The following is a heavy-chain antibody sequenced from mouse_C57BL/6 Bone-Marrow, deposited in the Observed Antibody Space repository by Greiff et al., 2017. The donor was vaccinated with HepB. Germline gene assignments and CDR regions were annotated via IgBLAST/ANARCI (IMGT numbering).Heavy chain of an antibody. V-gene: IGHV1-26*01. Sequence: VQLQQSGPELVKPGASVKISCKASGYTFTDYYMNWVKQRHGKSLEWIGDINPNNGGTNYNQKFKGKATLTVDKSSSTAYMELRSLTSEDSAVYYCARRSITTGFAYWGQGTLVTVSA. CDR1: GYTFTDYY. D-gene: IGHD1-2*01. J-gene: IGHJ3*01. CDR2: INPNNGGT. CDR3: ARRSITTGFAY.